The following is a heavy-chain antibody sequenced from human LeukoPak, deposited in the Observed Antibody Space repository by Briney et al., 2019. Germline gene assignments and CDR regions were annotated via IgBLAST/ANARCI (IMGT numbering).Heavy chain of an antibody. V-gene: IGHV3-23*01. Sequence: GGSLRLSCAASGFTFSSYAMSWVRQAPGKGLEWVSAISGSGGSTYYADSVKGRFTISRDNSKNTLYLQMNSLRAEDTAVYYCARRSEEYGGKDYWGQGTLVTVSP. CDR1: GFTFSSYA. J-gene: IGHJ4*02. CDR2: ISGSGGST. CDR3: ARRSEEYGGKDY. D-gene: IGHD4-23*01.